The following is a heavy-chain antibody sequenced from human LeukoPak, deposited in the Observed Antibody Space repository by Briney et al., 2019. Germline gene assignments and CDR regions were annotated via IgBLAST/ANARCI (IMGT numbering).Heavy chain of an antibody. Sequence: SETLSLTCTVSGGSISSYYWSWIRQPPGKGLEWIGYIYYSGSTNYNPSLKSRVTMSVDTSKNQFSLKLSSVTAADTAVYYCARVPLSRGYYHSNWFDPWGQGTLVTVSS. V-gene: IGHV4-59*01. D-gene: IGHD3-22*01. CDR2: IYYSGST. CDR1: GGSISSYY. CDR3: ARVPLSRGYYHSNWFDP. J-gene: IGHJ5*02.